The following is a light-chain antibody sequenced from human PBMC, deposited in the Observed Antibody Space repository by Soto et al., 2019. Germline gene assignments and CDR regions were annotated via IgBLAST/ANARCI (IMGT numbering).Light chain of an antibody. CDR2: GIS. Sequence: EIVLTQSPATLSVSPGERATLSCKASQSVGRNLAWYHQKPGQAPRLLIYGISTRASGVADRFSGSGSETDFTLIISSLQSDDFALYFCHQYNYWPRSFGQWTRVEV. V-gene: IGKV3-15*01. J-gene: IGKJ1*01. CDR1: QSVGRN. CDR3: HQYNYWPRS.